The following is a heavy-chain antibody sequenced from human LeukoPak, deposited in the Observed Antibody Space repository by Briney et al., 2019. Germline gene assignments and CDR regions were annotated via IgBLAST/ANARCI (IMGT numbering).Heavy chain of an antibody. V-gene: IGHV1-69*05. CDR1: GGTFSSYA. Sequence: KVSCKASGGTFSSYAISWVRQAPGQGLEWMGRIIPIFGTADYAQKFQGRVTITTDESTSTAYMELSSLRSEDTAVYYCARAELGYDSSGYDYWGQGTLVTVSS. D-gene: IGHD3-22*01. CDR3: ARAELGYDSSGYDY. CDR2: IIPIFGTA. J-gene: IGHJ4*02.